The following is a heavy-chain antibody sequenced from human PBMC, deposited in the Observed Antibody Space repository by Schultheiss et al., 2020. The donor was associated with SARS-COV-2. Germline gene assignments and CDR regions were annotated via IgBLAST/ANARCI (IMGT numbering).Heavy chain of an antibody. CDR2: INHSGST. D-gene: IGHD6-13*01. CDR1: GGSISSNY. CDR3: GSLLYTSSWPVDY. V-gene: IGHV4-34*01. Sequence: GSLRLSCTVFGGSISSNYWSWIRQSPGKGLEWIGEINHSGSTNYNPSLKSRVTISVDTSKNQFSLKLSSVTAADTAIYYCGSLLYTSSWPVDYWGQGSLVTVSS. J-gene: IGHJ4*02.